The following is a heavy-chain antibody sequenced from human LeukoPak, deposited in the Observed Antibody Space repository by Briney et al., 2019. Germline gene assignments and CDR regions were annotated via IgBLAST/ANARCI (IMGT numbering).Heavy chain of an antibody. CDR1: GGSIRSYY. V-gene: IGHV4-59*12. J-gene: IGHJ6*03. CDR3: ASTFMVRGVISSDYYYYMDV. Sequence: SETLSLTCTVSGGSIRSYYWSWIRQPPGKGLEWIGYIYYSGSTNYNPSLKSRVTISVDTSKNQFSLKLSSVTAADTAVYYCASTFMVRGVISSDYYYYMDVWGKGTTVTISS. D-gene: IGHD3-10*01. CDR2: IYYSGST.